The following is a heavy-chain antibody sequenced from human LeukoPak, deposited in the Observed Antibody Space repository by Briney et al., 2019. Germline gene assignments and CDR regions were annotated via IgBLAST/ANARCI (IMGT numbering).Heavy chain of an antibody. CDR3: AKAGHYYDSSGYYYDGPGDY. D-gene: IGHD3-22*01. CDR1: GFTFDDYA. V-gene: IGHV3-9*01. J-gene: IGHJ4*02. CDR2: ISWNSGSI. Sequence: PGGSLRLSCAASGFTFDDYAMHWVRQAPGKGLEWVSGISWNSGSIGYADSVKGRLTISRDNAKNSLYLQMNSLRAEDTALYYCAKAGHYYDSSGYYYDGPGDYWGQGTLVTVSS.